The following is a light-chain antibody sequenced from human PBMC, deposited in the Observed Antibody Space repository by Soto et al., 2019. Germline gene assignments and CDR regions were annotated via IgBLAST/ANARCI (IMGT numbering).Light chain of an antibody. V-gene: IGKV3-20*01. J-gene: IGKJ4*01. Sequence: IVLTQSPGTLSLSPGERATLSCRASQTVSSNYLAWYQQKPGQAPRLLIYAASTRATGIPDRFSGSGSGTDFTLTISRLQPEDFAVYYRQQYGRAPLTFGGGTKVEIK. CDR2: AAS. CDR3: QQYGRAPLT. CDR1: QTVSSNY.